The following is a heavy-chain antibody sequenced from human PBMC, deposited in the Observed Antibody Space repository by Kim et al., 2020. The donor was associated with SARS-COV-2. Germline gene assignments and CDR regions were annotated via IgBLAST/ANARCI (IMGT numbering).Heavy chain of an antibody. D-gene: IGHD3-22*01. CDR1: GGSISSSSYY. CDR3: ARQPNSYYSSGYYFDY. V-gene: IGHV4-39*01. J-gene: IGHJ4*02. CDR2: IYYSGST. Sequence: SETLSLTCTVSGGSISSSSYYWGWIRQPPGKGLEWIGSIYYSGSTYYNPSLKSRVTISVDTSKNQFSLKLSSVTAADTAVYYCARQPNSYYSSGYYFDYWGQGTLVTVSS.